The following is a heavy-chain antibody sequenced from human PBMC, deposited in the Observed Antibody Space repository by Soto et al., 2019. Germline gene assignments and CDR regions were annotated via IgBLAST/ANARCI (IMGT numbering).Heavy chain of an antibody. Sequence: QVQLVQSGAEVKKPGSSVKVSCKASGGTFSSYTISWVRQAPGPGLEWMGRIIPILGIANYAQKFQGRVTITADKSTSTAYMELSSLRAEDTAVYYCARGCEVYFDYWGQGTLVTVSS. J-gene: IGHJ4*02. V-gene: IGHV1-69*02. D-gene: IGHD6-19*01. CDR3: ARGCEVYFDY. CDR2: IIPILGIA. CDR1: GGTFSSYT.